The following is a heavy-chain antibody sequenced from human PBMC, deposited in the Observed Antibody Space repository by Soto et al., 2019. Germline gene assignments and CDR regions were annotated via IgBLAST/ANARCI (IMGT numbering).Heavy chain of an antibody. J-gene: IGHJ4*02. CDR1: GFTFSSYA. CDR2: ISYDGSNK. Sequence: GGSLRLSCAASGFTFSSYAMHWVRQAPGKGLEWVAVISYDGSNKYYADSVKGRFTISRDNSKNTLYLQMNSLRAEDTAVYYCARVEMRGYSHGSPPYCGQGTLVTVSS. V-gene: IGHV3-30-3*01. CDR3: ARVEMRGYSHGSPPY. D-gene: IGHD5-18*01.